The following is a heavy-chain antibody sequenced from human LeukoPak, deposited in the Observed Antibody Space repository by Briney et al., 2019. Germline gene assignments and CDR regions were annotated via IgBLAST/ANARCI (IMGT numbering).Heavy chain of an antibody. D-gene: IGHD2-2*01. CDR1: GFTFSSYA. CDR3: ASTQNWFDP. CDR2: ISGSGGNT. J-gene: IGHJ5*02. V-gene: IGHV3-23*01. Sequence: GGSLRLSCAASGFTFSSYAMSWVRQAPGKGLEWVSGISGSGGNTYYADSVKGRFTISRDNSKNTLYLQVNSLRAEDTAVYYCASTQNWFDPWGQGTLVTVSS.